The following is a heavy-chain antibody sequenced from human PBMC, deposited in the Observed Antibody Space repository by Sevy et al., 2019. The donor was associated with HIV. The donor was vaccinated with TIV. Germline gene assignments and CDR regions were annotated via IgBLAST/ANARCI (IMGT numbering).Heavy chain of an antibody. CDR1: GGSISSYY. J-gene: IGHJ4*02. CDR3: ARVGLARYSFDS. Sequence: SETLSLTCTVSGGSISSYYWSWIRQPPGKGLEWVGYIYSSGSTNYNPSLKSRVTISVDTSKNQFSLKLSSVTAADTAAYYCARVGLARYSFDSWGQGNLVTISS. V-gene: IGHV4-59*13. CDR2: IYSSGST.